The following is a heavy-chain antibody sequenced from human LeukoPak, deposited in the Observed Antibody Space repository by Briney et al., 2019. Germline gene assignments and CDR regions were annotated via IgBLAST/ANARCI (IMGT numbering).Heavy chain of an antibody. CDR1: GGSISSGGYY. V-gene: IGHV4-31*03. CDR3: ARGNTNDYLTWFDP. CDR2: IYYSGST. D-gene: IGHD2-8*01. J-gene: IGHJ5*02. Sequence: PSQTLSLTCTVSGGSISSGGYYWSWIRQHPGKGLEWIGYIYYSGSTYYNPSLKSRVIMSVDTSKNQFSLRLSSVTAADTAVYYCARGNTNDYLTWFDPWGQGTLVTVSS.